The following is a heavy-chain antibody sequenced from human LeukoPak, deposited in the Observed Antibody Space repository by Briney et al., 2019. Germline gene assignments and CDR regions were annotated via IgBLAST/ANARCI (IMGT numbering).Heavy chain of an antibody. Sequence: PGGSLRLSCAASGFTFSSYGMSWVRQAPGKGLEWVSVIYSGGSTYYADSVKGRFTISRDNSKNTLYLQMNSLRAEDTAVYYCARGLKNAFDIWGQGTMVTVSS. CDR3: ARGLKNAFDI. CDR2: IYSGGST. CDR1: GFTFSSYG. V-gene: IGHV3-53*01. J-gene: IGHJ3*02.